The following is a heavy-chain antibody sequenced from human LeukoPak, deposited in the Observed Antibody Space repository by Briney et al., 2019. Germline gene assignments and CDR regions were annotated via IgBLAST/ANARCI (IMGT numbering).Heavy chain of an antibody. J-gene: IGHJ1*01. CDR3: ARGHSPVTTKVSYFQH. D-gene: IGHD4-17*01. Sequence: PSETLSLTCTVSGGSISSYYWSWIRQPPGKGLEWIGYIYYSGSTNYNPSLKSRVTISVDTSKNQFSLKLSSVTAADTAVYYCARGHSPVTTKVSYFQHWGQGTLVTVSS. CDR1: GGSISSYY. V-gene: IGHV4-59*12. CDR2: IYYSGST.